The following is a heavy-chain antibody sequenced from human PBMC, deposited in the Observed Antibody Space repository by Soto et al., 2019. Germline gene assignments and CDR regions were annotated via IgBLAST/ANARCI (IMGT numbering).Heavy chain of an antibody. D-gene: IGHD6-13*01. Sequence: QVQLVQSGAEVKKPGASVKVSCKASGYTFTSYAMHWVRQAPGQRLEWMGWINAGNGNTKYSQKFQGRVTITRDTSASTAYMELSSLRSEDTAVYYCARGLQYSRSWYHPFGYYYMDVWGKGTTVTVSS. V-gene: IGHV1-3*01. CDR3: ARGLQYSRSWYHPFGYYYMDV. J-gene: IGHJ6*03. CDR2: INAGNGNT. CDR1: GYTFTSYA.